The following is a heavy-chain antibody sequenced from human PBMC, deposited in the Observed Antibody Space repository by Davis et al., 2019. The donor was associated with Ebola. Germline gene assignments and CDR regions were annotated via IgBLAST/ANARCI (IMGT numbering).Heavy chain of an antibody. CDR2: IDTDGSTT. J-gene: IGHJ4*02. CDR1: EFTFRSYW. V-gene: IGHV3-74*01. Sequence: PGGLLRLSCVGSEFTFRSYWFHWVRQAPGKGLEWVSRIDTDGSTTNYADSVRGRFTISRDNAKNTLFLQMNSLRADDTAVYYCARDVGGRAGYWGQGTLVTVSS. CDR3: ARDVGGRAGY.